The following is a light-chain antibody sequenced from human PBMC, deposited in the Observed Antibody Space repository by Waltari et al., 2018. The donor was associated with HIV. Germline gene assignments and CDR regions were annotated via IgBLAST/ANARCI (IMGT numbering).Light chain of an antibody. V-gene: IGLV1-40*01. CDR1: SSNIGAGYD. CDR3: QSYDNNLGGNWV. CDR2: GSH. Sequence: QSVLTQPPSVSGAPGQRVSISCTGSSSNIGAGYDVHWYQQLPGTAPKLLVFGSHYRPSGVPGRFSGSKSGTSASLAITGLQAEDEAYYYCQSYDNNLGGNWVFGGGTKLTVL. J-gene: IGLJ3*02.